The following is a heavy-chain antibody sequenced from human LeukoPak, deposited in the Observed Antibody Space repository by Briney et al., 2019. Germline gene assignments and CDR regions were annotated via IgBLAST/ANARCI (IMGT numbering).Heavy chain of an antibody. CDR2: ISSSGSTI. CDR3: ATTSKLWFGELLPFDY. CDR1: GFTFSDYY. Sequence: GGSLRLSCAASGFTFSDYYMNWIRQAPGKGLEWVSYISSSGSTIHYADSVKGRFTISRDNAKNSLYLQMNSLRAEDTAVYYCATTSKLWFGELLPFDYWGQGTLVTVSS. D-gene: IGHD3-10*01. V-gene: IGHV3-11*01. J-gene: IGHJ4*02.